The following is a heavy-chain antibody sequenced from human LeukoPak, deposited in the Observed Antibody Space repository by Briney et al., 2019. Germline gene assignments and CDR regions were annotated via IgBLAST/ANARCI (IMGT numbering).Heavy chain of an antibody. CDR3: ARDSRTGYSSSWFEFDF. CDR1: GYTFPTYG. D-gene: IGHD6-13*01. CDR2: ISAYNGNT. V-gene: IGHV1-18*01. J-gene: IGHJ4*02. Sequence: ASVKVSCKASGYTFPTYGISWVRQAPGQGLEWMGWISAYNGNTNYAQHLQGRVTMITDTSTSTAYMELRSLRSDDTAVYYCARDSRTGYSSSWFEFDFWGQGTLVTVSS.